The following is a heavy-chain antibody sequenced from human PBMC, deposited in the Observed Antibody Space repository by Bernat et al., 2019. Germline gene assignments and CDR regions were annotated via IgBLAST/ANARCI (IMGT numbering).Heavy chain of an antibody. J-gene: IGHJ6*03. Sequence: EVQLVESGGGLVKPGGSLRLSCAASGFTFSNAWMSWVRQGPGKGLEWVGRIKSKTDGGTTDYAAPVRGRFTISRDDSKNMLYLYMNNLKTEDTAVYYCGVSGSFSYTDVWGKGTTVTVSS. CDR3: GVSGSFSYTDV. CDR2: IKSKTDGGTT. V-gene: IGHV3-15*05. CDR1: GFTFSNAW. D-gene: IGHD1-26*01.